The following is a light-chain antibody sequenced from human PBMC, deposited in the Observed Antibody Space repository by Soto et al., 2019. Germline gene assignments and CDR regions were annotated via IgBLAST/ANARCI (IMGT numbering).Light chain of an antibody. CDR2: DVS. CDR3: SSYTSGSTVV. J-gene: IGLJ2*01. V-gene: IGLV2-14*03. Sequence: QSVLTQPASVSGSPGQSITISCTGTSRDVGGYNYVSWYQQHPGKAPKLMIYDVSNRPSGVSNRFSGSKSVNTASLTISGLQAEDEADYYCSSYTSGSTVVFGGGTKLTVL. CDR1: SRDVGGYNY.